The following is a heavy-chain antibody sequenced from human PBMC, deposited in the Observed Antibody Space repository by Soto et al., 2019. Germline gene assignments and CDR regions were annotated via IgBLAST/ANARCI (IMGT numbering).Heavy chain of an antibody. CDR2: ISKSDYT. Sequence: GSLKLSCTVSGFAFNNYGINWVRQAPGKGLEWVSSISKSDYTYYSDSVKGRFAISRDNAKSSVSLHMNTLRVEDTAVYYCAREDSIIIPAVSDFWGQGTLVTVSS. V-gene: IGHV3-21*01. CDR1: GFAFNNYG. CDR3: AREDSIIIPAVSDF. D-gene: IGHD2-2*01. J-gene: IGHJ4*02.